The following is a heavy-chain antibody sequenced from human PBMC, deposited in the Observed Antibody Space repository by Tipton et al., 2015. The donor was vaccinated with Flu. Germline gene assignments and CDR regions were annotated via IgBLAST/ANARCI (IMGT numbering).Heavy chain of an antibody. CDR2: IYHSGST. CDR3: ARDGGVGSGWSYSGGNYYYGMDV. V-gene: IGHV4-39*07. CDR1: GGSINRSHYY. D-gene: IGHD6-19*01. Sequence: TLSLTCTVSGGSINRSHYYWGWIRQPPGKGLEWIGSIYHSGSTFYHPSLKSRVTISVDTSKIQFSLKLSSVIAADTAVYYCARDGGVGSGWSYSGGNYYYGMDVWGQGTTVIVSS. J-gene: IGHJ6*02.